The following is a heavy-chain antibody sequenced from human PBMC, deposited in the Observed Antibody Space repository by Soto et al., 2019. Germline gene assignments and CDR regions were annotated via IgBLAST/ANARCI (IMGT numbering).Heavy chain of an antibody. CDR1: GYTFTSYY. V-gene: IGHV1-46*01. CDR2: INPSGGST. D-gene: IGHD6-19*01. CDR3: ARDGGIAVAGPGGWFDP. Sequence: ASVKVSRKASGYTFTSYYMHWVRQAPGQGLEWMGIINPSGGSTSYAQKFRGRVTMTRDTSTSTVYMELSSLRSEDTAVYYCARDGGIAVAGPGGWFDPWGQGTLVTVSS. J-gene: IGHJ5*02.